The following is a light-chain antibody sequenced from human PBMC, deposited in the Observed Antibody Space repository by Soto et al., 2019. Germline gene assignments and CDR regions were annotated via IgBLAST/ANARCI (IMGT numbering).Light chain of an antibody. CDR2: EVN. Sequence: QSALIQPASVSGSPGQSITISCTGTSSDVGGYNFVSWYQQYPGRAPKLIIYEVNNRPSGVSSRFSGSKSGNTASLTISVLQAEDEADYYCSSYRSSSTPLCVFGSGTKLTVL. V-gene: IGLV2-14*01. CDR3: SSYRSSSTPLCV. J-gene: IGLJ1*01. CDR1: SSDVGGYNF.